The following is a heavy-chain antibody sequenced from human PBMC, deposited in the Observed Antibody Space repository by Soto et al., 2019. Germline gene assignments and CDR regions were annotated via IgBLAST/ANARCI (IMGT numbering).Heavy chain of an antibody. CDR2: ISYDGSNR. Sequence: QVQLVESGGGVVQPGRSLRLSCAASGFTFSNCGMHWVRQAPGKGLEWVTMISYDGSNRYYADSVKGRFTISRDSSENTLYLQMNSLRAEDTAVYYCAKGLYCSGWYNYFGPWGQGTLVTVSS. CDR1: GFTFSNCG. CDR3: AKGLYCSGWYNYFGP. D-gene: IGHD6-19*01. V-gene: IGHV3-30*18. J-gene: IGHJ5*02.